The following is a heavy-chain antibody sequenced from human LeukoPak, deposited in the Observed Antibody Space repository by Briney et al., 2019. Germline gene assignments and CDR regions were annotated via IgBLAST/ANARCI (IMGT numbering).Heavy chain of an antibody. CDR1: GGSISSGSYY. V-gene: IGHV4-61*02. J-gene: IGHJ6*03. Sequence: PSQALSLTCTVSGGSISSGSYYWSWIRQPAGKGLEWIGRIYTSGSTNYNPSLKSRVTISVDTSKNQFSLKLSSVTAADTAVYYCARWATNHYYYYMDVWGKGTTVTISS. D-gene: IGHD5-12*01. CDR3: ARWATNHYYYYMDV. CDR2: IYTSGST.